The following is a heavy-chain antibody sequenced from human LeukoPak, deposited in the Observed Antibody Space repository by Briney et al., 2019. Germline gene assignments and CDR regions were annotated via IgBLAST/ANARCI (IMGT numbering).Heavy chain of an antibody. V-gene: IGHV3-20*04. CDR2: INWNGNTI. CDR3: AKDGAYGSGSYPDY. Sequence: PGGSLRLSCAAAGFIFDDYDISWVRQAPGKGLEWVSHINWNGNTIGYADSVKGRFTISRDNAKNSLYLQMNSLRADDTALYYCAKDGAYGSGSYPDYWGQGTLVTVSS. J-gene: IGHJ4*02. CDR1: GFIFDDYD. D-gene: IGHD3-10*01.